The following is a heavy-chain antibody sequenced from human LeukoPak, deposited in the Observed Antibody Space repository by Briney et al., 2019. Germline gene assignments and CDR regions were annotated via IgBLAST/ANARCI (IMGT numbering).Heavy chain of an antibody. J-gene: IGHJ4*02. CDR3: VRGSYGAYDY. D-gene: IGHD4-17*01. CDR1: GFTFSSSG. V-gene: IGHV3-21*01. CDR2: ISSSSSYI. Sequence: GGSLRLSCAASGFTFSSSGMNWVRQAPGKGLEWVSSISSSSSYIYYADAVHGRFTVSRDNAKYSLYLQMNSLRAEDTAVYYCVRGSYGAYDYWGQGSLVTVSS.